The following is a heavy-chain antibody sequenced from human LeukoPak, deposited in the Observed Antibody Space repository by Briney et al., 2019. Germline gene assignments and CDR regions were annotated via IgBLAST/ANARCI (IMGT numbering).Heavy chain of an antibody. D-gene: IGHD4-17*01. CDR3: AKDLIRLYGDYFSFDI. Sequence: GGSLRLSCAASGFTFSSYAMSWVRQAPGKGLEWVSAISGSGGSTYYADSVKGRFTISRDNSKNTLYLQMNSPRAEDTAVYYCAKDLIRLYGDYFSFDIWGQGTMVTVSS. J-gene: IGHJ3*02. V-gene: IGHV3-23*01. CDR1: GFTFSSYA. CDR2: ISGSGGST.